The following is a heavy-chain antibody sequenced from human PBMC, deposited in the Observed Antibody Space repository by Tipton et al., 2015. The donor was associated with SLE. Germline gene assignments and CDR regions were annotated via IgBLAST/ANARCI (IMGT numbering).Heavy chain of an antibody. CDR3: ARGAGSSGDFDY. V-gene: IGHV4-39*07. J-gene: IGHJ4*02. CDR2: IYYSGST. CDR1: GGSISSSSYY. D-gene: IGHD2-15*01. Sequence: TLSLTYTVSGGSISSSSYYWGWIRQPPGKGLEWIGSIYYSGSTYYNPSLKSRVTISVDTSKNQFSLKLSSVTAADTAVYYCARGAGSSGDFDYWGQGTLVTVSS.